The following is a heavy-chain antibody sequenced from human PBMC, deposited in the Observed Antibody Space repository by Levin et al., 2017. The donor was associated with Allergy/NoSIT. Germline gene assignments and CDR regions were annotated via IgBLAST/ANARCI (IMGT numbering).Heavy chain of an antibody. V-gene: IGHV4-31*03. Sequence: SQTLSLTCSVSGGSISTDGYYWSWIRQHQGKGLEWSGHIYYTGSAYYNPSLRRRLTISIDTSNNRFSLILDSVTAADTPVYFCARDQHTLSTYCSGASWSLGSDIWGQGTKVTVSS. CDR3: ARDQHTLSTYCSGASWSLGSDI. J-gene: IGHJ3*02. CDR2: IYYTGSA. CDR1: GGSISTDGYY. D-gene: IGHD2-15*01.